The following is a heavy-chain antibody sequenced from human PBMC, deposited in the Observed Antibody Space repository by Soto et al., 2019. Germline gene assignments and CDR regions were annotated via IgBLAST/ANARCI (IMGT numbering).Heavy chain of an antibody. CDR1: GYTFTSYA. CDR2: INAGNGNT. V-gene: IGHV1-3*01. J-gene: IGHJ6*02. Sequence: ASVKVSCKASGYTFTSYAMHWVRQAPGQRLEWMGWINAGNGNTKYSQKFQGRVTITRDTSASTAYMELSSLRSEDTAVYYCARDPGDIVVVVAATDYYGMGVWGQGTTVTV. CDR3: ARDPGDIVVVVAATDYYGMGV. D-gene: IGHD2-15*01.